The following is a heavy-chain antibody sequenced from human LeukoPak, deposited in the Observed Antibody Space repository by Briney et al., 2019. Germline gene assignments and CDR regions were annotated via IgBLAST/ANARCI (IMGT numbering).Heavy chain of an antibody. V-gene: IGHV1-2*02. CDR2: INPNSGGT. CDR3: ARVSGSRGLPAAMLGSSWYDGYYFDY. D-gene: IGHD2-2*01. Sequence: ASVKVSCKASGYTFTGYYMHWVRQAPGQGLEWMGWINPNSGGTNYAQKFQGRVTMTRDTSISTAYMELSRLRSDDTAVYYCARVSGSRGLPAAMLGSSWYDGYYFDYWGQGTLVTVSS. J-gene: IGHJ4*02. CDR1: GYTFTGYY.